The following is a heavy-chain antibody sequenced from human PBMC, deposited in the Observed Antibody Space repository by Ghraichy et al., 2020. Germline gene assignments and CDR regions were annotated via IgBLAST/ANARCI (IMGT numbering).Heavy chain of an antibody. D-gene: IGHD5-18*01. CDR2: INHSGST. CDR1: GGSFSGYY. CDR3: ARATRYSSRNFDL. V-gene: IGHV4-34*01. J-gene: IGHJ2*01. Sequence: SETLSLTCAVYGGSFSGYYWSWIRQPPGKGLEWIGEINHSGSTNYNPSLKSRVTISVDTSKNQFSLKLSSVTAADMAVYYCARATRYSSRNFDLWGRGTLVTVSS.